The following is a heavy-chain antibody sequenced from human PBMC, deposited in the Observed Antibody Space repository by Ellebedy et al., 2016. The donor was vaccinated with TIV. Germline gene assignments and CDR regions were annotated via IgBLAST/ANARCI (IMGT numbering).Heavy chain of an antibody. CDR2: IYYSGNT. J-gene: IGHJ4*02. Sequence: SETLSLTCTVSGGSISSGGYYWSWIRQHPGKGLEWIGYIYYSGNTYYNPSLKSRVTISVDTSKNQFSLKLSSVTAADTAVYYCARGGGYGDLFDYWGQGTLVTVSS. D-gene: IGHD4-17*01. V-gene: IGHV4-31*03. CDR1: GGSISSGGYY. CDR3: ARGGGYGDLFDY.